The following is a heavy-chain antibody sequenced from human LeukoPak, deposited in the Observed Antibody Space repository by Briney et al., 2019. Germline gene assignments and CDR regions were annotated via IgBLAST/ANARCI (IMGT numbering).Heavy chain of an antibody. CDR2: ISYDGSNK. CDR3: ARTTGDRDY. D-gene: IGHD7-27*01. CDR1: GFTFDDYA. J-gene: IGHJ4*02. V-gene: IGHV3-30-3*01. Sequence: GGSLRLSCAASGFTFDDYAMHWVRQAPGKELEWVAVISYDGSNKYYADSVKGRFTISRDNSKNTLYLQMNSLRAEDTAVYYCARTTGDRDYWGQGTLVTVSS.